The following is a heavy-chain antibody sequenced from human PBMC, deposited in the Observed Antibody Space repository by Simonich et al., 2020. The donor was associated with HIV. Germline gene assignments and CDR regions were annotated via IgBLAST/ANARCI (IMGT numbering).Heavy chain of an antibody. CDR3: ARRHPTTVTTPYFDY. CDR2: INHRVNT. J-gene: IGHJ4*02. Sequence: QVQLQQWGAGLLKPSETLSLTCAVYGGSFSGNYWSWIRQPPGKGLEWIGEINHRVNTNYNPSLKSAITISVDTSKNQFSLKLSSVTAADTAVYYCARRHPTTVTTPYFDYWGQGTLVTDSS. CDR1: GGSFSGNY. V-gene: IGHV4-34*01. D-gene: IGHD4-17*01.